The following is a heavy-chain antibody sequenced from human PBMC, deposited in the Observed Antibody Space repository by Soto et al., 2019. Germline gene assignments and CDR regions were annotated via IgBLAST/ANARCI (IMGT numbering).Heavy chain of an antibody. CDR1: GFAFSRYD. J-gene: IGHJ4*02. V-gene: IGHV3-23*01. CDR2: ITGSTT. Sequence: EVQLLESGGGLVQPGGSLRLSCAASGFAFSRYDMSWFRQAPGKGLEWVSGITGSTTFYADSVKGRFTISRDNSKNTLYFQMNSLRAEDTALYYCAKVPGDTYWGQGALVIVSS. CDR3: AKVPGDTY. D-gene: IGHD4-17*01.